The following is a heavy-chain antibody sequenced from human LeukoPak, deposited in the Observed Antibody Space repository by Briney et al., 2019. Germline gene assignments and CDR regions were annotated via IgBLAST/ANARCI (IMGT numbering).Heavy chain of an antibody. CDR3: ARRITIFGVVIAGWFDP. CDR1: GGSISSSSYY. J-gene: IGHJ5*02. D-gene: IGHD3-3*01. Sequence: PSETLSLTCTVSGGSISSSSYYWGWIRQPPGKGLEWIGIIYYSGSTYYNPSLKSRVTISVDTSKNQFSLKLSSVTAADTAVYYCARRITIFGVVIAGWFDPWGQGTLVTVSS. CDR2: IYYSGST. V-gene: IGHV4-39*01.